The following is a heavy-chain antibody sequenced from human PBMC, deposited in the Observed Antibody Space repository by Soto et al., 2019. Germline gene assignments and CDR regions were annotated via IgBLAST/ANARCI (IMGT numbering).Heavy chain of an antibody. V-gene: IGHV4-31*03. CDR2: IYYSGMT. Sequence: SETLSLTCTVSGVSVSTGGYFWTWIRQHPGKGLEWIGNIYYSGMTYYNPSLRGRVSISLDPSESQFFLKLNSVTAADTAVYYCARDSSGPGYSYGKFDYWGQGALVTVSS. CDR3: ARDSSGPGYSYGKFDY. CDR1: GVSVSTGGYF. D-gene: IGHD5-18*01. J-gene: IGHJ4*02.